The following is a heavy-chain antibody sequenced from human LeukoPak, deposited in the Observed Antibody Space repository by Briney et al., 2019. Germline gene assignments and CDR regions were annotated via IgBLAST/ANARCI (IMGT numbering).Heavy chain of an antibody. Sequence: PGRSLRLSCAASGFTFSSYAMHWVRQAPGKGLEWVTLFSYDGSSKYYADSVRGRFPISRENSKNTLYLKINSLRADGSAVYYCARGKGSESGYDYFLDYWGQGTLVTVSS. V-gene: IGHV3-30-3*01. CDR3: ARGKGSESGYDYFLDY. CDR2: FSYDGSSK. D-gene: IGHD5-12*01. CDR1: GFTFSSYA. J-gene: IGHJ4*02.